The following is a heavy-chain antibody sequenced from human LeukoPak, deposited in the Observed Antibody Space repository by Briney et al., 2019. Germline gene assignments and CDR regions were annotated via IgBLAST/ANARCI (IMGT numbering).Heavy chain of an antibody. Sequence: ASVKASCKASGYTFTGYYMHWVRQAPGQGLEWMGWINPNSGGTNYAQKFQGRVTMTRDTSISTAYMELSRLRSDDTAVYYCAREYYYDFSGYSLDYWGQGTLVTVSS. CDR3: AREYYYDFSGYSLDY. CDR1: GYTFTGYY. J-gene: IGHJ4*02. CDR2: INPNSGGT. V-gene: IGHV1-2*02. D-gene: IGHD3-22*01.